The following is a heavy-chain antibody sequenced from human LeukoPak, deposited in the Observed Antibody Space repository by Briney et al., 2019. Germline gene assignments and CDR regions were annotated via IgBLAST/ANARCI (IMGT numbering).Heavy chain of an antibody. V-gene: IGHV1-46*01. D-gene: IGHD5-24*01. CDR2: INPSGGST. J-gene: IGHJ4*02. CDR1: GYTFTIYY. CDR3: ARGTPPGRWLRDY. Sequence: ASVNVSFMASGYTFTIYYMHWVGQAPGQGGEGMGIINPSGGSTSYAQQFQGRVTMTRNTSTSTVYMELSSLRSEDTAVYYCARGTPPGRWLRDYWGQGTLVTVSS.